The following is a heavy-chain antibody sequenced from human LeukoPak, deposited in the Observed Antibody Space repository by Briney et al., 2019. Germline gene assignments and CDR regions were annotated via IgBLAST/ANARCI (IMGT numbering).Heavy chain of an antibody. CDR1: GFTFSGSA. CDR3: TRLGYSSGWYSDY. Sequence: GGSLRHTCAASGFTFSGSAMHWVRQASGKGLEWVGRIRSKANSYATAYAASVKGRFTISRDDSKNTAYLQMNSLKTEDTAVYYCTRLGYSSGWYSDYWGQGTLVTVSS. CDR2: IRSKANSYAT. V-gene: IGHV3-73*01. D-gene: IGHD6-19*01. J-gene: IGHJ4*02.